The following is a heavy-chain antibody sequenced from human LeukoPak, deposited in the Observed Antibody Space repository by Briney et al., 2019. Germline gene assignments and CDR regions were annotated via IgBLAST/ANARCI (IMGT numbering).Heavy chain of an antibody. CDR3: AKDIVAAPSGWFDP. J-gene: IGHJ5*02. CDR2: ISGSGGST. Sequence: HPGGSLRLSCAASGFTFSSYAMSWVRQAPGKGLEWVSAISGSGGSTYYADSVEGRFTISRDNSKNTLYLQMNSLRAEDTAVYYCAKDIVAAPSGWFDPWGQGTLVTVSS. D-gene: IGHD5-12*01. V-gene: IGHV3-23*01. CDR1: GFTFSSYA.